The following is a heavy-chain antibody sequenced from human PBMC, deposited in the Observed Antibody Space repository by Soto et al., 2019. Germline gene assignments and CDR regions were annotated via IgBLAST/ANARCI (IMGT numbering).Heavy chain of an antibody. CDR2: ISGSSGST. D-gene: IGHD5-18*01. V-gene: IGHV3-23*01. Sequence: GGSLRLSCAASGFTFSSYAMSWVRQAPGKGLEWVSAISGSSGSTYYADSVKGRFTISRDNSKNTLYLQMNSLRAEDTAVYYCAKDPDSYGYNLFDYWGQGTLVTVSS. CDR1: GFTFSSYA. J-gene: IGHJ4*02. CDR3: AKDPDSYGYNLFDY.